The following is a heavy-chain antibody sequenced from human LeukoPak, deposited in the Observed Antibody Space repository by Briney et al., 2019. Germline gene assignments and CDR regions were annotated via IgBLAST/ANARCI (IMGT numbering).Heavy chain of an antibody. CDR3: ARQEVAAAEFDY. Sequence: GESLKISCKGSGYSFTSYWISWVRQMPGKGLEWMGRIDPSDSYTNYSPSFQGHVTISADKSISTAYLQWSSLKASDTAMYYCARQEVAAAEFDYWGQGTLVTVSS. J-gene: IGHJ4*02. CDR2: IDPSDSYT. D-gene: IGHD6-13*01. V-gene: IGHV5-10-1*01. CDR1: GYSFTSYW.